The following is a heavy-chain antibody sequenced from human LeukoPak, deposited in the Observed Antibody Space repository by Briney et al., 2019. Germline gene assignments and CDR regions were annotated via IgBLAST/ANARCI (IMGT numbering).Heavy chain of an antibody. D-gene: IGHD3-22*01. Sequence: ASETLSLTCTVSGGSISSSSYYWGWIRQPPGKGLEWIGSIYYSGSTYYNPSLKSRVTIAVDTSKNQFSLTLSSVTAADTAVYYCARLRRTTMIVNWYFDLWGRGTLVTVSS. CDR3: ARLRRTTMIVNWYFDL. J-gene: IGHJ2*01. V-gene: IGHV4-39*01. CDR1: GGSISSSSYY. CDR2: IYYSGST.